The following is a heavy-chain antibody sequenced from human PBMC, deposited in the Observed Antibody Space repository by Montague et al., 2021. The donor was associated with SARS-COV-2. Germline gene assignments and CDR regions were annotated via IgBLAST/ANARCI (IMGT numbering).Heavy chain of an antibody. CDR1: GFSFSDFY. CDR3: ARDFPYYDTNSSPLCH. D-gene: IGHD3-16*01. CDR2: IKQDGSQT. V-gene: IGHV3-7*01. Sequence: SLRLSCAASGFSFSDFYMSWARQAPGKGLEWLATIKQDGSQTYYVDSVXGLFSISRDNAKRSLYLQMNVLRGEDTAVYYCARDFPYYDTNSSPLCHWGRGTKVTVSS. J-gene: IGHJ6*02.